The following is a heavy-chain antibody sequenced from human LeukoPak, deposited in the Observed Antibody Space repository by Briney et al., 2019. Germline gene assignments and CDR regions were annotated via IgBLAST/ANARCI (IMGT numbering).Heavy chain of an antibody. V-gene: IGHV1-24*01. CDR3: ARDKSVDTAMVTSLDY. J-gene: IGHJ4*02. D-gene: IGHD5-18*01. CDR1: GYTLTELS. Sequence: ASVKVSCKVSGYTLTELSMHWVRQAPGKGLEWMGGFDPEVGKTIYAQKFQGRVTMTEDTSTDTAYMELSSLRSEDTAVYYCARDKSVDTAMVTSLDYWGQGTLVTVSS. CDR2: FDPEVGKT.